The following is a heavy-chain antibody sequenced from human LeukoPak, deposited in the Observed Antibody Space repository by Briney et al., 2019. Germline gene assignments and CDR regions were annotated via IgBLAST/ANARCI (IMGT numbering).Heavy chain of an antibody. V-gene: IGHV4-59*12. CDR2: IYYSGST. Sequence: SETLSLTCTVSGGSISSYYWSWIRQPPGKGLEWIGYIYYSGSTNYNPSLKSRVTISVDTSKNQFSLKLSSVTAADTAVYYCARCGVAYYFDYWGQGTLVTVSS. CDR3: ARCGVAYYFDY. D-gene: IGHD2-15*01. CDR1: GGSISSYY. J-gene: IGHJ4*02.